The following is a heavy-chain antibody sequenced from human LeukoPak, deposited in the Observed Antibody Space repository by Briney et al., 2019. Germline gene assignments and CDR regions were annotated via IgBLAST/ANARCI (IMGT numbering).Heavy chain of an antibody. CDR2: INPNSGGT. V-gene: IGHV1-2*02. CDR1: GYTFTGYY. CDR3: ARDSIGYSGYDYVRYFDY. Sequence: VASVKVSCKASGYTFTGYYMHWVRQAPGQGLECMGWINPNSGGTNYAQKFQGRVTMTRDTSISTAYMELSRLRSDDTAVYYCARDSIGYSGYDYVRYFDYWGQGTLVTVSS. J-gene: IGHJ4*02. D-gene: IGHD5-12*01.